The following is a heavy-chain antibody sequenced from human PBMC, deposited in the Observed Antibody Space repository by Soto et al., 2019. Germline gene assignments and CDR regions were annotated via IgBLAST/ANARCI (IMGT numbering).Heavy chain of an antibody. CDR1: GGTFSSYA. CDR3: GGDRGGGFAY. V-gene: IGHV1-69*06. CDR2: IIPIFGTA. Sequence: QVQLVQSGAEVKKPGSSVKVSCKASGGTFSSYAISWVRQAPGQGLEWMGGIIPIFGTANYAQKFQGRVTNTEDKTQRPADKEVGRLGFEEPAGFSCGGDRGGGFAYWGQGTLVTVSS. D-gene: IGHD3-10*01. J-gene: IGHJ4*02.